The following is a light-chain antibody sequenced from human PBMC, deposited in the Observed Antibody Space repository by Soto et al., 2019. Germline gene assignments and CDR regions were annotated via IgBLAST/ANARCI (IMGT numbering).Light chain of an antibody. Sequence: EIVMTQSPATLSLSTGERATLSCRASLSVSCNLAWYQQKPCHAPRLLIYGASTRATGITARFSDSVSGTEFTLTISCLQSEDFAVYYYQQYNNWPPYTFGQGTKLELK. CDR3: QQYNNWPPYT. V-gene: IGKV3-15*01. J-gene: IGKJ2*01. CDR1: LSVSCN. CDR2: GAS.